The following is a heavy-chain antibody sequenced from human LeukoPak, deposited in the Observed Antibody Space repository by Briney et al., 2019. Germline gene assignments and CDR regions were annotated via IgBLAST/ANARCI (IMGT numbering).Heavy chain of an antibody. Sequence: GGSLRLSCAASRFTFSSYEMNWVRQAPGKGLEWVSYISGSGIKRYADSVKGRFTISRDNAKNSLYLQMNSMRVEDTAVYYCAREDTGVAFDIWGQGTTVTV. J-gene: IGHJ3*02. V-gene: IGHV3-48*03. CDR3: AREDTGVAFDI. CDR1: RFTFSSYE. CDR2: ISGSGIK. D-gene: IGHD2-8*01.